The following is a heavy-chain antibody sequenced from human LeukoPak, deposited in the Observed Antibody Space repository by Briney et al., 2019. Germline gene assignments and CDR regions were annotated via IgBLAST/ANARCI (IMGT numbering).Heavy chain of an antibody. V-gene: IGHV3-9*01. J-gene: IGHJ4*02. Sequence: PGRSLRLSCAASGFTFDDYAMHWVRQAPGKGLEWVSGISWNSGSISYADSVKGRFTISRDNAKNSLYLQMNSLRAEDTALYYCAKDSNTVAGDFDYWGQGTLVTVSS. CDR3: AKDSNTVAGDFDY. CDR2: ISWNSGSI. D-gene: IGHD6-19*01. CDR1: GFTFDDYA.